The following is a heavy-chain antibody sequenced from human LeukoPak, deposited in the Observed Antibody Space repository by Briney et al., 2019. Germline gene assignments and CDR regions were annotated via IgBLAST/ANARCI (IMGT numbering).Heavy chain of an antibody. CDR1: RGTFSSYA. Sequence: GASVKVSCKASRGTFSSYAISWVRQAPGQGLEWMGGIIPIFGTANYAQKFQGRVTITADESASTAYMELSSLRSEDTAVYYCARSAGYSSSWIQTYYYYYGMDVWGQGTTVTVSS. CDR2: IIPIFGTA. J-gene: IGHJ6*02. V-gene: IGHV1-69*13. D-gene: IGHD6-13*01. CDR3: ARSAGYSSSWIQTYYYYYGMDV.